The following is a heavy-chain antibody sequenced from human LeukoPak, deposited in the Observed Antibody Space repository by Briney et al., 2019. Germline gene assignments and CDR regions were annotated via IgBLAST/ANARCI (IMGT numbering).Heavy chain of an antibody. Sequence: PGGSLRLSCAASGFTFSSYSMNWVRQAPGKGLEWVSLISWDGGSTYYAGSVKGRFTFSRDNSKNSLYLQMNSLRAEDTALYYCAKASGTYLYYFDYWGQGTLVTVSS. CDR3: AKASGTYLYYFDY. D-gene: IGHD1-26*01. V-gene: IGHV3-43D*03. CDR1: GFTFSSYS. CDR2: ISWDGGST. J-gene: IGHJ4*02.